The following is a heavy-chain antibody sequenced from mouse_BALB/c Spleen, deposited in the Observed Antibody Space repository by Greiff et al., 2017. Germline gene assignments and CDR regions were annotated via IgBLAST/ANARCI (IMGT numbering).Heavy chain of an antibody. CDR2: ISYSGST. Sequence: EVKLVESGPGLVKPSQSLSLTCTVTGYSITSDYAWNWIRQFPGNKLEWMGYISYSGSTSYNPSLKSRISITRDTSKNQFFLQLNSVTTEDTATYYCARDYGYDFDVWGAGTTVTVSS. V-gene: IGHV3-2*02. CDR1: GYSITSDYA. CDR3: ARDYGYDFDV. J-gene: IGHJ1*01. D-gene: IGHD1-2*01.